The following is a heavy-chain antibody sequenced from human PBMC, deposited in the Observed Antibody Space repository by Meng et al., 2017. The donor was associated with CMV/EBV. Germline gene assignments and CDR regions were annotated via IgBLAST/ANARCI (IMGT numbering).Heavy chain of an antibody. V-gene: IGHV2-5*01. CDR2: IYWNDDK. J-gene: IGHJ4*02. Sequence: SGPTLVKPTQTLTLTCTFSGFSLSTSRVGVGWIRQPPGKALEWLALIYWNDDKRYSPSLKSRLTITKDTSKNQVVLTMTNMDPVDTATYYCAHTKSYAGGGGGYQPGYFDYWGQGTLVTVSS. D-gene: IGHD3-16*02. CDR1: GFSLSTSRVG. CDR3: AHTKSYAGGGGGYQPGYFDY.